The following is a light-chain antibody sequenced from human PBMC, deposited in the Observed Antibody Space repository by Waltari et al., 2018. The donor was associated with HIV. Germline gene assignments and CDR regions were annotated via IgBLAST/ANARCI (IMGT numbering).Light chain of an antibody. CDR2: QDS. Sequence: FELTQPPSVSVSPGQQASITCSGAKSGAQYACWSQQKLGQSPVLVIYQDSKRPSGIPERFSGSNSGNTATLTISGTQAMYEADYYCQAWDSSTVVFGGGTKLTVL. V-gene: IGLV3-1*01. CDR3: QAWDSSTVV. J-gene: IGLJ2*01. CDR1: KSGAQY.